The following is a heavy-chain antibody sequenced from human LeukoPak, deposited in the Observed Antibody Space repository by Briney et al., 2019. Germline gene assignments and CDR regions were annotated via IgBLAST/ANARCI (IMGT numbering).Heavy chain of an antibody. CDR2: IYYSGST. D-gene: IGHD3-10*01. Sequence: SETLSLTCTVSGGSISSYYWSWIRQPPGKGLEWIGYIYYSGSTNYNPSLKSRVTISVDTSKNQFSLKLSSVTAADTAVYYCARDGYYYGSGDPHAFDIWGQGTMVTVSS. CDR1: GGSISSYY. CDR3: ARDGYYYGSGDPHAFDI. V-gene: IGHV4-59*01. J-gene: IGHJ3*02.